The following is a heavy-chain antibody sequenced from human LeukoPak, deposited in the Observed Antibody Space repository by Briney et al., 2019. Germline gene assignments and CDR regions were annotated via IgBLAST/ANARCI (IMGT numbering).Heavy chain of an antibody. D-gene: IGHD6-19*01. CDR1: GGTFSSYA. V-gene: IGHV1-69*13. J-gene: IGHJ6*02. CDR3: ARGSSGWSRYYYYGMDV. Sequence: ASVKVSCKASGGTFSSYAISWVRQAPGQGLEWMGGIIPIFGTANYAQKFQGRVTITADESASTAYMELSSLRSEDTAVYYCARGSSGWSRYYYYGMDVWGQGTTVTVSS. CDR2: IIPIFGTA.